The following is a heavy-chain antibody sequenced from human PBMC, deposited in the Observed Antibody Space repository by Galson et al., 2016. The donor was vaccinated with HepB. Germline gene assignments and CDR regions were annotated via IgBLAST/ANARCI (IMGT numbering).Heavy chain of an antibody. CDR1: GFTFSSYW. D-gene: IGHD6-19*01. V-gene: IGHV3-74*01. CDR2: ITTDVTDT. CDR3: ARDKGADTPFDH. J-gene: IGHJ4*02. Sequence: SLRLSCAASGFTFSSYWIHWVRQVPGKGLVWVARITTDVTDTGYAASVEGRFTVSRDNANRVVYLEMTGLRGDDTAVYYCARDKGADTPFDHWSQGTLVTVSS.